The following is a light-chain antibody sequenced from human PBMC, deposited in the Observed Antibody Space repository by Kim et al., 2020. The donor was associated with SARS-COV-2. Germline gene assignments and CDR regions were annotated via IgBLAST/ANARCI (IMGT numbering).Light chain of an antibody. J-gene: IGKJ4*01. CDR2: EAS. V-gene: IGKV3-11*01. CDR1: QSVKDF. Sequence: LSPGESATPSCRASQSVKDFLAWYQQRPGQAPRLLIYEASNRVSGVPARFSGSGSGTDFTLTIAGLEPEDSAVYYCQQRDNWPLTFGGGTKVDIK. CDR3: QQRDNWPLT.